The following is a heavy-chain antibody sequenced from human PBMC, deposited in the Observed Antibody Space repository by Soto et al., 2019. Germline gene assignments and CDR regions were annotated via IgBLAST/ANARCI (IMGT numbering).Heavy chain of an antibody. CDR3: ARRYGSGSYYKYNWFDP. V-gene: IGHV4-34*01. CDR1: GGSFSGYY. D-gene: IGHD3-10*01. CDR2: INHSGST. Sequence: PSETLSLTCAVYGGSFSGYYCSWIRQPPGKGLEWIGEINHSGSTNYNPSLKSRVTISVDTSKNQFSLKLSSVTAADTAVYYCARRYGSGSYYKYNWFDPWGQGTLVTVSS. J-gene: IGHJ5*02.